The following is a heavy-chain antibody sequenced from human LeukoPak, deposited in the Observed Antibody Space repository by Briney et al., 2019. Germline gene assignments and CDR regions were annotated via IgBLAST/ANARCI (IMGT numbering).Heavy chain of an antibody. J-gene: IGHJ4*02. Sequence: PGGSLRLSCAASGFTFTSNWLHWVRQAPGKGLMWVSRINGDGTTPRYADSVKGRFTTSRDNAKNTLFLQMNSLRADDTDVYFCARERKRALDFWGQGTLVTVSS. CDR3: ARERKRALDF. V-gene: IGHV3-74*01. CDR2: INGDGTTP. CDR1: GFTFTSNW.